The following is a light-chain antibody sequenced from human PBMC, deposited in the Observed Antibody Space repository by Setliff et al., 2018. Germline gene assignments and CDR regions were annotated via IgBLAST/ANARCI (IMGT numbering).Light chain of an antibody. CDR2: AVN. J-gene: IGLJ1*01. CDR1: SSDVGAYNY. Sequence: VLTQPASVSGYPGQSITISCAGTSSDVGAYNYVSWYQQNPGKAPKLLIYAVNNRPSGVSDRFSGSKSGNTASLTISGLQAEDEADYYCGSYARSSAPYVFGTGTKVTVL. V-gene: IGLV2-14*01. CDR3: GSYARSSAPYV.